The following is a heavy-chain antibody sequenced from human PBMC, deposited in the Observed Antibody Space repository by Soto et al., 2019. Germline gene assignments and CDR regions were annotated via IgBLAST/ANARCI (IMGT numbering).Heavy chain of an antibody. CDR2: IWYDGSNQ. D-gene: IGHD6-19*01. Sequence: QVQLVESGGGVVQPGRSLRLSCAASGFTFSSYGMHWVRQAPGKGLEWVAAIWYDGSNQYYADSVKGRFTISRDNSKNTLYLHMTSLRVDATAMYYCARENPFDPSGYYFDYWGQGTLVTVSS. J-gene: IGHJ4*02. CDR3: ARENPFDPSGYYFDY. CDR1: GFTFSSYG. V-gene: IGHV3-33*01.